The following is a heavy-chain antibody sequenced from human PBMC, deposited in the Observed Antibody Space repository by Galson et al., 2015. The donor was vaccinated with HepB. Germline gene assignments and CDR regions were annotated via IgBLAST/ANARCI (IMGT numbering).Heavy chain of an antibody. Sequence: SLRLSCAASGFTFSSYAMTWVRQAPGKGLEWVSAISGSGGSTFYADSVKGRFSISRDNSKNTLYLQINSLRAEDTAVYYCAKQLDYGDYVVDYYYGMDVWGQGTTVTVSS. V-gene: IGHV3-23*01. CDR2: ISGSGGST. J-gene: IGHJ6*02. D-gene: IGHD4-17*01. CDR1: GFTFSSYA. CDR3: AKQLDYGDYVVDYYYGMDV.